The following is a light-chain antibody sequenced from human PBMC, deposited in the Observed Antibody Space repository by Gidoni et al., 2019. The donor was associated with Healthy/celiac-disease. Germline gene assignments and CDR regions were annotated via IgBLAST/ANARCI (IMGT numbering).Light chain of an antibody. CDR1: QSVSSRY. CDR3: QQYGSSPYT. CDR2: CAS. V-gene: IGKV3-20*01. Sequence: EIVLTQSPGTLSLSPGDRATLSCRASQSVSSRYVDVYHQKPGHSPWLLIYCASSRATGIPDRVRGSGSGTDFTLTISRLEPEDFAVYYCQQYGSSPYTFGQGTKLEIK. J-gene: IGKJ2*01.